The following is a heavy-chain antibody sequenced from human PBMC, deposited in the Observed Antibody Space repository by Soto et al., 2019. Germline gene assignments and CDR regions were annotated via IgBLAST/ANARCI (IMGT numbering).Heavy chain of an antibody. CDR1: GYIFTSYY. Sequence: ASVKVSCKTSGYIFTSYYIHWVRQAPGQGLEWMGIINPSGGTTTYAQKFQGRVTMTRDTSTNTVYMELSSLRSEDTAVYYCARGPATAPDAYWGLGTLVTVSS. CDR3: ARGPATAPDAY. D-gene: IGHD2-2*01. J-gene: IGHJ4*02. CDR2: INPSGGTT. V-gene: IGHV1-46*01.